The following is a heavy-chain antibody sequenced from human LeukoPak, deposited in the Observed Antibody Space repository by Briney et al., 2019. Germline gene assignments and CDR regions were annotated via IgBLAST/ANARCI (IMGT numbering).Heavy chain of an antibody. CDR1: GGTFSSYA. V-gene: IGHV1-69*13. Sequence: SVKVSCTASGGTFSSYAISWVRQAPGQGLEWMGGIIPIFGTANYAQKFQGRVTITADESTSTAYMELSSLRSEDTAVYYCARDLGVPAAEDNWNYVPWWFDPWGQGTLVTVSS. CDR2: IIPIFGTA. J-gene: IGHJ5*02. D-gene: IGHD1-7*01. CDR3: ARDLGVPAAEDNWNYVPWWFDP.